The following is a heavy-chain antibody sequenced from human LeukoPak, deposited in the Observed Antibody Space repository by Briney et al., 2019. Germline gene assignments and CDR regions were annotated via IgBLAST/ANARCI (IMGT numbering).Heavy chain of an antibody. D-gene: IGHD3-3*01. CDR2: ISACNGNT. Sequence: ASVKVSCKASGYTFTSYGISWVRQAPGQGLEWMGWISACNGNTNYAQKLQGRVTMTTDTSTSTAYMELGSLRSDDTAVYYCARSITIFGVVGSAGGYWGQGTLVTVSS. CDR1: GYTFTSYG. J-gene: IGHJ4*02. V-gene: IGHV1-18*01. CDR3: ARSITIFGVVGSAGGY.